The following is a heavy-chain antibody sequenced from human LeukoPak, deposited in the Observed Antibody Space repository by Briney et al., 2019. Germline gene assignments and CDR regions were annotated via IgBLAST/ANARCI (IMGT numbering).Heavy chain of an antibody. D-gene: IGHD5-12*01. Sequence: GASLQISCQASGSIFTNYWIGWVRQLPGKGLEWMGIFYPGDSDTRYSPSFQGQVTISVDKSINTAYLQWSSLKASDTAMYYCARDSGYDSYFAYWGQGTLVTVSS. CDR3: ARDSGYDSYFAY. CDR1: GSIFTNYW. J-gene: IGHJ4*02. V-gene: IGHV5-51*01. CDR2: FYPGDSDT.